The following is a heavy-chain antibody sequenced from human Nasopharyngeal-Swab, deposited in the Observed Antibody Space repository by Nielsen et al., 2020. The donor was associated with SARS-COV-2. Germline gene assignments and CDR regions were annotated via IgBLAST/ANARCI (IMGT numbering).Heavy chain of an antibody. J-gene: IGHJ5*02. CDR2: FDPEDGET. CDR1: GYTLTELS. Sequence: ASVKVSCKVSGYTLTELSMHWVRQAPGKGLEWMGGFDPEDGETIYAQKFQGRVTMTEDTSTDTAYMELSSLRSEDTAVYYCATAPSTVVTPPWWFDPWGQGTLVTVSS. V-gene: IGHV1-24*01. CDR3: ATAPSTVVTPPWWFDP. D-gene: IGHD4-23*01.